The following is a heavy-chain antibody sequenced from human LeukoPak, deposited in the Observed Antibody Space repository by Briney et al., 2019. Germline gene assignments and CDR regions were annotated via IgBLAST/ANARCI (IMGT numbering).Heavy chain of an antibody. Sequence: SGGSLRLSCAASGFTFSDYYMSWIRQAPGKGLEWVSGINWNGGSTGYADSVKGRFTISRDNAKNSLYLQMNSLRAEDTALYYCARRDIVVVPASILGAFDIWGQGTMVTVSS. D-gene: IGHD2-2*02. V-gene: IGHV3-20*04. CDR3: ARRDIVVVPASILGAFDI. J-gene: IGHJ3*02. CDR1: GFTFSDYY. CDR2: INWNGGST.